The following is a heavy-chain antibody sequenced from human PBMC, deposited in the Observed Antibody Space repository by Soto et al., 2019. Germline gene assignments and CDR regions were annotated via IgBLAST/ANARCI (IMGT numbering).Heavy chain of an antibody. Sequence: EVQLLESGGGLVQPGESLRLSCAASGFTFSSYAMSWVRQAPGKGLEWVSVISGSDDSTYYADSVKGRFTISRDNSKNTLYRQRTSLRAEDTAVYYCAKRSSSSTFDSWGQGALVTVSS. CDR1: GFTFSSYA. D-gene: IGHD6-6*01. CDR3: AKRSSSSTFDS. CDR2: ISGSDDST. V-gene: IGHV3-23*01. J-gene: IGHJ4*02.